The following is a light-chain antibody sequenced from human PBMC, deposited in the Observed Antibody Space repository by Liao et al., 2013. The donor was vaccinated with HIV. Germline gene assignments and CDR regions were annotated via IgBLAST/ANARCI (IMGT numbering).Light chain of an antibody. J-gene: IGLJ1*01. CDR1: KLGDKY. Sequence: SYDLTQPPSVSVSPGQKASITCSGDKLGDKYTCWYQQKPGQSPMLVIYQDTKRPSGIPERFSGSQSGNTATLTISRAEAGDEADYYCQVWDRSSGHPNVFGLGTKVTVL. V-gene: IGLV3-1*01. CDR3: QVWDRSSGHPNV. CDR2: QDT.